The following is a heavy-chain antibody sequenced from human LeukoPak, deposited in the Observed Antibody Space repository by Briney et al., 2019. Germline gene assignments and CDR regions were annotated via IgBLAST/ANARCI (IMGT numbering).Heavy chain of an antibody. J-gene: IGHJ5*02. CDR3: ARDPHCSSTSCLLRGEDNWFDP. V-gene: IGHV4-59*01. CDR2: IYYSGST. CDR1: GGSISSYY. Sequence: SETLSLTCTVSGGSISSYYWSWIRQPPGKGLEWIGYIYYSGSTNYNPSLKSRVTISVDTSKNQFSLKLSSVTAADTAVYYCARDPHCSSTSCLLRGEDNWFDPWGQGTLVTVSS. D-gene: IGHD2-2*01.